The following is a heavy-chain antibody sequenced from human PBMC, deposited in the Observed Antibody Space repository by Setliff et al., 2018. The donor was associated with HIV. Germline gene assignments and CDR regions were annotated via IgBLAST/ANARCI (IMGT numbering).Heavy chain of an antibody. Sequence: ASVKVSCKASGYSFINYAMNWVRQAPGQRLEWMGWINAGNGDTEYSQKFQGRVTIDRDTSATTAYMELRSLRSEDTAVYYCARDGWELDRGRADYFDYWGQGALVTVSS. CDR2: INAGNGDT. V-gene: IGHV1-3*01. CDR1: GYSFINYA. CDR3: ARDGWELDRGRADYFDY. J-gene: IGHJ4*02. D-gene: IGHD3-10*01.